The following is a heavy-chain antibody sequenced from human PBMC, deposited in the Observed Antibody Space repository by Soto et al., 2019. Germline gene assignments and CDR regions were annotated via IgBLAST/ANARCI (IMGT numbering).Heavy chain of an antibody. V-gene: IGHV3-23*01. CDR2: ISGSGGST. D-gene: IGHD3-9*01. CDR1: GFTFSSYA. CDR3: AKDGNPIPYLTGYYRLGWFDP. Sequence: GGSLRLSCAASGFTFSSYAMSWVRQAPGKGLEWVSAISGSGGSTYYADSVKGRFTISRDNSKNTLYLQMNSLRAEDTAVYYCAKDGNPIPYLTGYYRLGWFDPWGQGTLVTVS. J-gene: IGHJ5*02.